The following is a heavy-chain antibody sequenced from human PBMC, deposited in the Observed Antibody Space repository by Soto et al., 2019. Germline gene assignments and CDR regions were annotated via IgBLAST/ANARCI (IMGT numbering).Heavy chain of an antibody. CDR1: GFTFSTYA. CDR2: ISVSGGTT. V-gene: IGHV3-23*01. D-gene: IGHD3-16*01. Sequence: EVQLLESGGDLVQPGGSLRLSCAASGFTFSTYAMSWVRQAPGKGLEWVSAISVSGGTTYYADSVKGRFNISRDNSKNTLYLQSTGLRVEDTAVYYCAKVGDFGRQSYWGQGTLVTVPS. J-gene: IGHJ4*02. CDR3: AKVGDFGRQSY.